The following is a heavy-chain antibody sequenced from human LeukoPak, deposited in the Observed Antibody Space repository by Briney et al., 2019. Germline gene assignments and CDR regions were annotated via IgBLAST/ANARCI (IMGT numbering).Heavy chain of an antibody. CDR3: ARHGRGIAARRGGWFDP. CDR2: INHSGST. D-gene: IGHD6-6*01. CDR1: GGSFSGYY. V-gene: IGHV4-34*01. J-gene: IGHJ5*02. Sequence: PSETLSLTCAVYGGSFSGYYWSWIRQPPGKGLEWIGEINHSGSTNYNPSLKSRVTISVDTSKNQFSLKLSSVTAADTAVYYCARHGRGIAARRGGWFDPWGQGTLVTVSS.